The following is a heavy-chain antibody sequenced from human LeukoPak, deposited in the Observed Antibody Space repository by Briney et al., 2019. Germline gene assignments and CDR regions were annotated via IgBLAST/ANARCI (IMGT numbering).Heavy chain of an antibody. Sequence: GRSLRLSCAASGFTFSSYGMHWVHQAPGKGLERVAVIWYDGSNKYYADSVKGRFTISRDNSKNTLYLQMNSLRAEDTAVYYCARQKTPVITTFDYWGQGTLVTVSS. J-gene: IGHJ4*02. CDR3: ARQKTPVITTFDY. CDR1: GFTFSSYG. D-gene: IGHD3-10*01. V-gene: IGHV3-33*01. CDR2: IWYDGSNK.